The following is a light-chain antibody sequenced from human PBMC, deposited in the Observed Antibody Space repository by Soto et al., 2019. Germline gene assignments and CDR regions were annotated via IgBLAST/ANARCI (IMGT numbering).Light chain of an antibody. Sequence: EIVLTQSPATLSLSPGERATLSCRASQSVSSYLAWYQQKPGQAPRLLIYDASSRATVIPARFSGSGSGTDFTLTIASLAPEDFAVYYCQHRSNSWTFGQGTKVDIK. CDR3: QHRSNSWT. CDR1: QSVSSY. V-gene: IGKV3-11*01. J-gene: IGKJ1*01. CDR2: DAS.